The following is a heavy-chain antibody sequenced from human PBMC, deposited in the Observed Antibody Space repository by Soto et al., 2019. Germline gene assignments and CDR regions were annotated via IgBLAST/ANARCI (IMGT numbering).Heavy chain of an antibody. CDR1: GGTFSSYT. CDR2: IIPILGIA. J-gene: IGHJ6*02. D-gene: IGHD5-12*01. Sequence: QVQLVQSGAEVKKPGSSVKVSCKASGGTFSSYTISWVRQAPGQGLEWMGRIIPILGIANYAQKFQGRVTITADKSTITAXMELSSLRSEDTAVYYCARGMSRGYAGYYYYGMDVWGQGTTVTVSS. V-gene: IGHV1-69*02. CDR3: ARGMSRGYAGYYYYGMDV.